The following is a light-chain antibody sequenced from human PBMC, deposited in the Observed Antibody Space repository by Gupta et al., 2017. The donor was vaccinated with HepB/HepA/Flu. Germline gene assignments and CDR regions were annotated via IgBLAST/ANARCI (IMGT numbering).Light chain of an antibody. CDR2: LGS. V-gene: IGKV2-28*01. CDR1: QSLLHSNGYNY. Sequence: DIVTTESPLSLPVTPGEPASISCRSSQSLLHSNGYNYLDWYLQKPGQSPQLLIYLGSNRASGVPDRFSGSGSGTDFTLKISRVEAEDVGVYYCMQALQTWTFGQGTKVEIE. J-gene: IGKJ1*01. CDR3: MQALQTWT.